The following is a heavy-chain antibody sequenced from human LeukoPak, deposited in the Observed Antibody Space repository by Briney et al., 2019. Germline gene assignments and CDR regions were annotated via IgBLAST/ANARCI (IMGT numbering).Heavy chain of an antibody. J-gene: IGHJ5*02. Sequence: PGGSLRLSCSASGFTFSSYAMHWVRQAPGKGLEYVSAISSNGGSTYYADSVKGRFTISRDNSKNTLYLQMNSLRAEDTAVYYCARDSPPLGYYDSSGYWFDPWGQGTLVTVSS. CDR2: ISSNGGST. CDR1: GFTFSSYA. V-gene: IGHV3-64*04. D-gene: IGHD3-22*01. CDR3: ARDSPPLGYYDSSGYWFDP.